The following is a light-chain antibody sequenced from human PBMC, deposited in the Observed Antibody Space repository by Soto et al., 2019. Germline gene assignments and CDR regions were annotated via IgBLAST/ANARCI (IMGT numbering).Light chain of an antibody. J-gene: IGLJ3*02. CDR2: LNFDGSH. CDR1: SGHSNYA. V-gene: IGLV4-69*01. CDR3: QTWGTGPWV. Sequence: QPVLTQSPSASASLGASLKLTCTLSSGHSNYAIAWHQQQPEKGPRYLMKLNFDGSHSKGDGIPDRFSGSSSGAERYLTISSLQSEDEADYYCQTWGTGPWVFGGGTQLTVL.